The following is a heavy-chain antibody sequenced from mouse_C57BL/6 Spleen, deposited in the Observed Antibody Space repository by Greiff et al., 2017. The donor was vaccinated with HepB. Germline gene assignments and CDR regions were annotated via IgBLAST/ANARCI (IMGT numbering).Heavy chain of an antibody. CDR1: GFSLTSYA. CDR3: ARGSYYSDWYFDV. Sequence: VKVVESGPGLVAPSQSLSITCTVSGFSLTSYAISWVRQPPGKGLEWLGVIWTGGGTNYNSALKSRLSISKDNSKSQVFLKMNSLQTDDTARYYCARGSYYSDWYFDVWGTGTTVTVSS. CDR2: IWTGGGT. V-gene: IGHV2-9-1*01. D-gene: IGHD2-12*01. J-gene: IGHJ1*03.